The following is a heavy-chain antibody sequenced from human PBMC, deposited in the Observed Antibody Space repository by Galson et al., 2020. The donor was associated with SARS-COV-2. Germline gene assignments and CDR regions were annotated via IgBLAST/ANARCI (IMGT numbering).Heavy chain of an antibody. V-gene: IGHV1-2*02. D-gene: IGHD3-10*01. J-gene: IGHJ5*02. Sequence: ASVNVSCKASGYTFTGYYMHWVRQAPGQGLEWMGWINPNSGGTNYAQKFQGRVTMTRDTSISTAYMELSRLRSDDTAVYYCARSITMVRGVMRWFDPWGQGTLVTVSS. CDR2: INPNSGGT. CDR1: GYTFTGYY. CDR3: ARSITMVRGVMRWFDP.